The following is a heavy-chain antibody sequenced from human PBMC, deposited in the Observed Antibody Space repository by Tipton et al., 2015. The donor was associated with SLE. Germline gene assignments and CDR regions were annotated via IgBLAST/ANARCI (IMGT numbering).Heavy chain of an antibody. CDR3: ARAHPINYYHSSGYYSHAFDI. J-gene: IGHJ3*02. D-gene: IGHD3-22*01. CDR1: GGSFSGYY. CDR2: IYYSGST. Sequence: TLSLTCAVYGGSFSGYYWSWIRQPPGKGLEWIGYIYYSGSTNYNPSLKSRVTISVDTSKNQFSLKLSSVTAADTAVYYCARAHPINYYHSSGYYSHAFDIWGQGTMVTVSS. V-gene: IGHV4-59*08.